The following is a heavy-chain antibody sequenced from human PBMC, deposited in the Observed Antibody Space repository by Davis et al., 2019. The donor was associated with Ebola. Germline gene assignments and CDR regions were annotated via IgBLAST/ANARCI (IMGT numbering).Heavy chain of an antibody. D-gene: IGHD3-10*01. J-gene: IGHJ6*04. CDR3: AREWFGEDSILYYYFGMDV. CDR2: ISYDGSNK. CDR1: GFTFSSYG. V-gene: IGHV3-30*03. Sequence: GESLKISCAASGFTFSSYGMHWVRQAPGKGLEWVAVISYDGSNKYYADSVKGRFTISRDNSKNTLHLQMNSLRAEDTAVYYCAREWFGEDSILYYYFGMDVWGKGTTVTVSS.